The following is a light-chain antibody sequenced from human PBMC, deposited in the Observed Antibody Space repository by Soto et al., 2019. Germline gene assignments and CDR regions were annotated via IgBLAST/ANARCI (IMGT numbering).Light chain of an antibody. CDR2: GAS. CDR1: QSVSNNY. Sequence: EIVLTQSPGTLSLSPGERATLSCRASQSVSNNYLAWYQQKPGQAPRLLIYGASNRATGIPDRFSGSGSGKNFTLTISRLEAEDFAVYYCQQYGSSGTFGQGTKVEIK. CDR3: QQYGSSGT. V-gene: IGKV3-20*01. J-gene: IGKJ1*01.